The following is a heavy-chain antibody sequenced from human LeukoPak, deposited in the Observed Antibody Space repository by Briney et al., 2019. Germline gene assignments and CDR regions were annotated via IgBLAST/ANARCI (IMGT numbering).Heavy chain of an antibody. Sequence: PGGSLRLSCAASGFTFSNYAMTWVRQAPGKGLEWVSGISGSGGSTNYADSVRGRFTISRDNSKNTLYLQMSSLRVEDTAIYYCAKCYYYDSSGYCYPDYWGQGTLVTVSS. CDR1: GFTFSNYA. CDR2: ISGSGGST. J-gene: IGHJ4*02. CDR3: AKCYYYDSSGYCYPDY. D-gene: IGHD3-22*01. V-gene: IGHV3-23*01.